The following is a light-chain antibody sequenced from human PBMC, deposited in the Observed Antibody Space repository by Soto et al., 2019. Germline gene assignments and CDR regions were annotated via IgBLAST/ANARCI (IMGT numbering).Light chain of an antibody. Sequence: DIQMTQSPSTLSASIGDRVTITCRASQTINNWLAWYQQKPGKAPNLLIYHASNLETGVPSRFSGSAFGTEFSLTISSLQPDDFATYYSQHFNSYPWTFGQGTKV. J-gene: IGKJ1*01. CDR3: QHFNSYPWT. CDR2: HAS. V-gene: IGKV1-5*01. CDR1: QTINNW.